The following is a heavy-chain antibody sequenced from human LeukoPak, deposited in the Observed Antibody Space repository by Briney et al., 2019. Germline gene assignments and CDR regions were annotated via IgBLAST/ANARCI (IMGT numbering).Heavy chain of an antibody. D-gene: IGHD5-12*01. Sequence: GGSLRLSCAASGFTFNNYAMNWVRQAPGKGLEWVSAISGSGGNTYYADSVKGRFTISRDNSKNTLYLQMNSLRAEDTAVYYCAKARRATITLIDYWGQGTLVTVSS. CDR3: AKARRATITLIDY. J-gene: IGHJ4*02. V-gene: IGHV3-23*01. CDR2: ISGSGGNT. CDR1: GFTFNNYA.